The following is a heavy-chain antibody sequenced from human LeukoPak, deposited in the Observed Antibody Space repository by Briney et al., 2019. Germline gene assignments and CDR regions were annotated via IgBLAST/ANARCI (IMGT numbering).Heavy chain of an antibody. Sequence: GGSLRLSCAASGFTFSIYAMNWVRQAPGKGLEWVSAISFSGGGTYYADSVKGRFTISRDNSKNTLYLQMNSLRVEDTAVYYCAKSQPAAMSWFDPWGQGTLVTVSS. V-gene: IGHV3-23*01. CDR2: ISFSGGGT. J-gene: IGHJ5*02. CDR1: GFTFSIYA. CDR3: AKSQPAAMSWFDP. D-gene: IGHD2-2*01.